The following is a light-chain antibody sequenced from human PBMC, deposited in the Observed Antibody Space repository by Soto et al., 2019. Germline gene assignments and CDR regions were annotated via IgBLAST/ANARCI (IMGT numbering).Light chain of an antibody. CDR2: RNN. V-gene: IGLV1-47*01. CDR3: AACDDRLSGPGV. CDR1: SSNIGSNY. J-gene: IGLJ1*01. Sequence: QSVLTQPPSASGTPGQRVTISCSGSSSNIGSNYVYWYQQLPGTAPKLLIYRNNQRPSGVPDRFSGSKSGTSASLAISGLRSEDEADYYCAACDDRLSGPGVFGTGPKVTVL.